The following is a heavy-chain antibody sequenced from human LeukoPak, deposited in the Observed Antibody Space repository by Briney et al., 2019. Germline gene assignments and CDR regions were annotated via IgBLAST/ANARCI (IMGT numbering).Heavy chain of an antibody. D-gene: IGHD3-22*01. J-gene: IGHJ4*02. CDR3: ARQSGYLDY. CDR1: GGSMSSYY. V-gene: IGHV4-59*01. CDR2: IYYSGST. Sequence: PSETLSLTCTVSGGSMSSYYWSWIRQPPGKGLEWIGRIYYSGSTNYNPSLKSRVTISVDTSKNQFSLKVNSVTAADTAVYYCARQSGYLDYWGQGTLVTVSS.